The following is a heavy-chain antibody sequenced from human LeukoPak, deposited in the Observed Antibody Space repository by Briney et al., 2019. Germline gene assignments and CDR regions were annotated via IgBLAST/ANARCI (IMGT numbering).Heavy chain of an antibody. D-gene: IGHD5-18*01. Sequence: TGGSLRLSRAASGFTFDDYGMSWVRQAPGKGLEWVSGINWNGGSTGYADSVKGRFTISRDNAKNSLYLQMNSLRAEDTAVYYCARAPPWDTAMVTYDEPWGQGTLVTVSS. CDR3: ARAPPWDTAMVTYDEP. V-gene: IGHV3-20*04. J-gene: IGHJ5*02. CDR1: GFTFDDYG. CDR2: INWNGGST.